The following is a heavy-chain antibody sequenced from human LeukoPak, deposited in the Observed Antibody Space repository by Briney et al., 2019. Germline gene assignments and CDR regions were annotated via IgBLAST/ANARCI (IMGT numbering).Heavy chain of an antibody. V-gene: IGHV4-59*01. CDR3: ARGEYEDLVDN. CDR1: GGPISDYY. Sequence: SETLSLTCTVSGGPISDYYWSWIRQSPVRGLEWIGYLYYSGNTNYNPSLKSRLTISRDMAKNQFSLKLSSVTSADTAVYYCARGEYEDLVDNWGQGTLVTVSS. CDR2: LYYSGNT. J-gene: IGHJ4*02. D-gene: IGHD1-26*01.